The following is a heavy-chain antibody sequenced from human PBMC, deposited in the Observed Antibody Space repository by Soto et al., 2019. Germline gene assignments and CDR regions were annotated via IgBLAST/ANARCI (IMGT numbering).Heavy chain of an antibody. CDR3: AHKGGGDRILDY. CDR1: GFSLSASGVG. CDR2: IYWDDAK. D-gene: IGHD3-16*01. J-gene: IGHJ4*02. V-gene: IGHV2-5*02. Sequence: QITLKESGPTLVKPTQTLTLTCTFSGFSLSASGVGVGWIRQPPGKALEWLAIIYWDDAKHYSPSLKSSLTITKDTSQNQVVLKMTNMDPVDTATYFWAHKGGGDRILDYWGQGTLVTVSS.